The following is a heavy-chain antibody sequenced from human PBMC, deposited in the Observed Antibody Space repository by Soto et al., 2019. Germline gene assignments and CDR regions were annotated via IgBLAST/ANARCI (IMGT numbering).Heavy chain of an antibody. CDR2: ISYDGSNK. CDR1: GFTFSSYG. V-gene: IGHV3-30*18. Sequence: QVQLVESGGGVVQPGRSLRLSCAASGFTFSSYGMHWVRQAPGKGLEWVAVISYDGSNKYYADSVKGRFTISRDNSKNTIYLQMNSLRAEDTAVYYCAKDGDYDFWSGYRGGMDVWGQGTTVTVSS. D-gene: IGHD3-3*01. CDR3: AKDGDYDFWSGYRGGMDV. J-gene: IGHJ6*02.